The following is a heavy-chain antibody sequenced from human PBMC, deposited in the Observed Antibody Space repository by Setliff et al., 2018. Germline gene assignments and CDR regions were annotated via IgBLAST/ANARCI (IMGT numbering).Heavy chain of an antibody. CDR2: ISPYSGSA. D-gene: IGHD1-7*01. J-gene: IGHJ4*02. CDR3: AKPQVELRWGFES. Sequence: RASVKVSCKVSGYDFRGHGINWVRQAPGQGPEWMGWISPYSGSASYAEKVQDRVTMTADTSTNTAYLEVRSLRSDDTAVYYCAKPQVELRWGFESWGQGTPVTVSS. V-gene: IGHV1-18*01. CDR1: GYDFRGHG.